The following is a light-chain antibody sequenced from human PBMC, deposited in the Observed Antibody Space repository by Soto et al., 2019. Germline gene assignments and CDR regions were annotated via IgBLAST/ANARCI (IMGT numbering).Light chain of an antibody. J-gene: IGLJ2*01. CDR1: SSDVGCYNY. V-gene: IGLV2-14*01. CDR2: DVS. Sequence: QSVLTQPASVSGSPGQSITISCTGTSSDVGCYNYVSWYQQHPGKAPKLMIYDVSNRPSGVSNRFSGSKSGNTASLTISGLQAEDEADYYCSSYTSSSTVVFGGGTKVTVL. CDR3: SSYTSSSTVV.